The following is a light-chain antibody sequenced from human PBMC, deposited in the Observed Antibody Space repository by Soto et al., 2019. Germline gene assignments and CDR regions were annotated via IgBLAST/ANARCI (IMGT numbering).Light chain of an antibody. J-gene: IGLJ2*01. Sequence: QSVLTQSPSVSGTPGQRVTISCSGSSSNIGSNTVNWYQQLPGTAPKLLIYTINQRPSEVPDRFSGSKSGTSASLAISGLQSEDEADYYCAAWDDSVNGVVFGGGTKLTVL. V-gene: IGLV1-44*01. CDR3: AAWDDSVNGVV. CDR1: SSNIGSNT. CDR2: TIN.